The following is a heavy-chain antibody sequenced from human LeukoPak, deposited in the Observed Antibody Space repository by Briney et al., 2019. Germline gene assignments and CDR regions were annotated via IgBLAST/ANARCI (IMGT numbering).Heavy chain of an antibody. V-gene: IGHV3-30*04. CDR2: ISYDGSNK. CDR3: ARPGTGFDY. Sequence: GGSLRLSCAASGFPFSSYAMTWVRQAPGKGLEWVAVISYDGSNKYYADSVKGRFTISRDNSKNTLYLQMNSLRAEDTAVYYCARPGTGFDYWGQGTLVTVSS. CDR1: GFPFSSYA. J-gene: IGHJ4*02.